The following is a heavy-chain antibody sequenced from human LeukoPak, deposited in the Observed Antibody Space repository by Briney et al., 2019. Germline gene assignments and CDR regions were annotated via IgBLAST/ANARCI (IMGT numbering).Heavy chain of an antibody. D-gene: IGHD3-22*01. CDR2: INPNSDGT. CDR3: ASARYYYDSSGYYYSGLDAFDI. Sequence: ASVKVSCKASGYTFTGYYMHWVRQAPGQGLEWMGWINPNSDGTNYAQKFQGRVTMTRDTSISTAYMELSRLRSDDTAVYYCASARYYYDSSGYYYSGLDAFDIWGQGTMVTVSS. V-gene: IGHV1-2*02. J-gene: IGHJ3*02. CDR1: GYTFTGYY.